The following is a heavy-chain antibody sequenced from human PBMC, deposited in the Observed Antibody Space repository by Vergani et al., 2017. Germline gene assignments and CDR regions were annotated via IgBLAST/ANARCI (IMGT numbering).Heavy chain of an antibody. Sequence: QVQLVESGGGVVQPGRSLRLSCAASGFTFSSYGMHWVRQAPGKGLEWVAVISYDGSNKYYADSVKGRFTISRDNSKNTLYLQMNSLRAEDTAVYYCAKDTNSSSSWDYYYMDVWGKGTTVTV. CDR2: ISYDGSNK. V-gene: IGHV3-30*18. J-gene: IGHJ6*03. CDR1: GFTFSSYG. D-gene: IGHD6-6*01. CDR3: AKDTNSSSSWDYYYMDV.